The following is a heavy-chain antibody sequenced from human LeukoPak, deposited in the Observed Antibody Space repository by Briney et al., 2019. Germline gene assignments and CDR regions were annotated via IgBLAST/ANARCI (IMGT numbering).Heavy chain of an antibody. CDR3: ARGGPRRGAYFDY. J-gene: IGHJ4*02. CDR1: GFSFRTYN. V-gene: IGHV3-33*01. CDR2: ISYNGGYI. Sequence: GGSLRLSCTASGFSFRTYNLHWVRQAPGKGLEWVAVISYNGGYIHYEDSVKGRFTISRDNAKNTLYLQMNSLRAEDTAVYYCARGGPRRGAYFDYWGQGTLVTASS.